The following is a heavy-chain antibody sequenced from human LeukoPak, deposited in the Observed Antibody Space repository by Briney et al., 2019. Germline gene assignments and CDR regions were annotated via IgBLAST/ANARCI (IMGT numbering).Heavy chain of an antibody. D-gene: IGHD2-21*02. V-gene: IGHV3-48*03. CDR3: ARETSHCGGDCYDY. CDR1: GFIFSAYE. J-gene: IGHJ4*02. CDR2: ISPSGSSV. Sequence: GGSLRLSCEASGFIFSAYEFNWVRQAPGKGPEWVSYISPSGSSVYYADSVKGRFTISRDDAKNSVYLQMNSLRAEDTALYYCARETSHCGGDCYDYWGQGALVTVSS.